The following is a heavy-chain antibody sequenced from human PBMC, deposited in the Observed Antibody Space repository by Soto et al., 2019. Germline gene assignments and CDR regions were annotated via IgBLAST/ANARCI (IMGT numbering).Heavy chain of an antibody. J-gene: IGHJ4*02. Sequence: GGSLRLSCASSGFTFSNYGMHLVRQAPGKGLEWVTIISYDGSNKYYADSVKGRFTISRDNSKSTLYLQMNSLRAEDTAVYYCAKDKSSSWTFDYWGQGTLVTVSS. CDR3: AKDKSSSWTFDY. V-gene: IGHV3-30*18. CDR2: ISYDGSNK. CDR1: GFTFSNYG. D-gene: IGHD6-13*01.